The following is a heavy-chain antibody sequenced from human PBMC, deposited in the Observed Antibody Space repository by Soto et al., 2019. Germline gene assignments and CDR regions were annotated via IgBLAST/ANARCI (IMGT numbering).Heavy chain of an antibody. V-gene: IGHV3-9*01. J-gene: IGHJ4*02. CDR2: INWNSGSM. Sequence: EVQLVESGGGLVQPGRSLRLSCAASGFTFDDYAMHWVRQAPGKGLEWVSVINWNSGSMGYADSMKGRFTVSRDNAKNSLYLQMNSLRPEDAAWYYCAKDMGYSRSWLDSWGQGTLVTVSS. D-gene: IGHD6-13*01. CDR1: GFTFDDYA. CDR3: AKDMGYSRSWLDS.